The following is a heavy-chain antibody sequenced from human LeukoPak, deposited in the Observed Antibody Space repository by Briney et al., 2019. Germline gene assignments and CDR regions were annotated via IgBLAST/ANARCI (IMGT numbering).Heavy chain of an antibody. CDR2: ITGSGNII. CDR1: GLTFTSYT. CDR3: ANSYTDTWFYFDH. V-gene: IGHV3-21*01. D-gene: IGHD2-2*02. J-gene: IGHJ4*02. Sequence: GGSLRLSCAASGLTFTSYTMNWVRQSPGKGLEWVSSITGSGNIINYADSVKGRFTISRDNSKNSLYLQLNSLTAEDTAFYYCANSYTDTWFYFDHWGQGTLVTVSS.